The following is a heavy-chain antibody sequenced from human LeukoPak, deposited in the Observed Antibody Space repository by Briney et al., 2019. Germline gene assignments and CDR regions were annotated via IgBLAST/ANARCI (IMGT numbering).Heavy chain of an antibody. V-gene: IGHV1-69*01. CDR3: ARDHRSDDAFDI. CDR2: IIPIFGTA. J-gene: IGHJ3*02. Sequence: GASVKVSCKASGDTFSSYAISWVRQAPGQGLEWMGGIIPIFGTANYAQKFQGRVTITADESTSTAYMELSSLRSEDTAVYYCARDHRSDDAFDIWGQGTMVTVSS. CDR1: GDTFSSYA. D-gene: IGHD6-6*01.